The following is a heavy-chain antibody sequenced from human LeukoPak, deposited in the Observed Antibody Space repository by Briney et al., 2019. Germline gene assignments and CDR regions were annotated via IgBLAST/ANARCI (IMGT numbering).Heavy chain of an antibody. V-gene: IGHV3-23*01. D-gene: IGHD7-27*01. J-gene: IGHJ4*02. CDR3: ARDVPTGELFDY. Sequence: PGGSLRLSCAASGFTFSSYAMSWVRQAPGKGLEWVSTISGSRGYTYYADSVKGRFTISRDNSKNTLYLQMNSLRAEDTAVYYCARDVPTGELFDYWGQGTLVTVSS. CDR1: GFTFSSYA. CDR2: ISGSRGYT.